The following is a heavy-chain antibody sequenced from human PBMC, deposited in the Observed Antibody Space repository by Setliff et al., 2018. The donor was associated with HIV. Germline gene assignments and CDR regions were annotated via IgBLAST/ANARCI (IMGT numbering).Heavy chain of an antibody. V-gene: IGHV1-69*05. Sequence: SVKVSCKASGGTFSSYAISWVRQAPGQGLEWMGGIIPIFGTTNYAQKFQGRVTITTDESTTTAYMDLSSLRSEDTAVYYCARSGRLRGYSGYDLDAFDIWGQGTMVTVSS. D-gene: IGHD5-12*01. CDR1: GGTFSSYA. CDR3: ARSGRLRGYSGYDLDAFDI. J-gene: IGHJ3*02. CDR2: IIPIFGTT.